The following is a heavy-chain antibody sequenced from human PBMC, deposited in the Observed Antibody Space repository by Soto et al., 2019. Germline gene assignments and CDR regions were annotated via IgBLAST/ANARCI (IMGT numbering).Heavy chain of an antibody. J-gene: IGHJ4*02. CDR2: ISSGGSTI. D-gene: IGHD4-17*01. CDR1: GFTFSGYS. V-gene: IGHV3-48*01. Sequence: EVQLVESGGGLVQPGGSLRLSCEASGFTFSGYSMNWVRQAPGKGLEWVSYISSGGSTIFYADSVKGRFTISRDNAKTSLYRQMNSLRGEDTAIYYCTSDGAGYSDRGVIWGQGTLVTVSS. CDR3: TSDGAGYSDRGVI.